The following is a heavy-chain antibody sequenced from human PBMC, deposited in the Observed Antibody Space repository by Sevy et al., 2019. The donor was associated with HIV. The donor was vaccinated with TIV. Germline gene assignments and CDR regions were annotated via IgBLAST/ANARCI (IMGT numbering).Heavy chain of an antibody. D-gene: IGHD3-3*01. J-gene: IGHJ5*02. CDR3: ARVGNDFWRGWFDP. Sequence: GGSLRLSCAASGFTFSNYALSWVRQAPGKGLEWVSTITAGGTGTYYADSVKGRFTISRDNSKNTLYLQMNSLRDDDTAVYYGARVGNDFWRGWFDPWGQGTLVTVSS. CDR2: ITAGGTGT. V-gene: IGHV3-23*01. CDR1: GFTFSNYA.